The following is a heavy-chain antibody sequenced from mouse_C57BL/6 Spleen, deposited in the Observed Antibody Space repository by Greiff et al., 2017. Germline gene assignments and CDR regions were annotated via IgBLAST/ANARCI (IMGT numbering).Heavy chain of an antibody. D-gene: IGHD2-3*01. CDR3: ARGRLLRSYAMDY. J-gene: IGHJ4*01. CDR1: GFTFSDYG. CDR2: ISSGSSTI. V-gene: IGHV5-17*01. Sequence: EVKLVESGGGLVKPGGSLKLSCAASGFTFSDYGMHWVRQAPEKGLEWVAYISSGSSTIYYADTVKGRFTISRDNAKNTLFLQMTSLRSEDTAMYYCARGRLLRSYAMDYWGQGTSVTVSS.